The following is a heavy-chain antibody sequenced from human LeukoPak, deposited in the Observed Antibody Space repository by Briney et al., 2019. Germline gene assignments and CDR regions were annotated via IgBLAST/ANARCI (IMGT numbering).Heavy chain of an antibody. CDR1: GFTFDNYA. J-gene: IGHJ3*02. CDR2: ISWNSGSI. Sequence: PGRSLGLSCAASGFTFDNYAMHWVRQAPGKGLEWVSGISWNSGSIGYADSVKGRFTISRDNAKNSLYLQMNSLRAEGTALYYCAKDVRSPSAFDIWGQGTMVTVSS. V-gene: IGHV3-9*01. CDR3: AKDVRSPSAFDI.